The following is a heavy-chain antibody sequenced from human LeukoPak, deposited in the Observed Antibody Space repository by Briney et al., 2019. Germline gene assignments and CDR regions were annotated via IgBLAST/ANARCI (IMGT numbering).Heavy chain of an antibody. CDR2: IIPIFGTA. J-gene: IGHJ4*02. Sequence: SVKVSCKASGYRFTSHGVSWVRQAPGQGLEWMGWIIPIFGTANYAQKFQGRVTITADESTSTAYMELSSLRSEDTAVYYCARDKNQAGYCSSTSCFWIFDYWGQGTLVTVSS. CDR1: GYRFTSHG. D-gene: IGHD2-2*01. V-gene: IGHV1-69*13. CDR3: ARDKNQAGYCSSTSCFWIFDY.